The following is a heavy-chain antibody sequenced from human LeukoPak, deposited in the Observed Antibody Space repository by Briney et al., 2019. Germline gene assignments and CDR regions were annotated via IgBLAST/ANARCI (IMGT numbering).Heavy chain of an antibody. D-gene: IGHD2-2*01. CDR3: AREVVPAATARCGMDV. V-gene: IGHV4-34*01. CDR1: GGSFSGYY. J-gene: IGHJ6*02. CDR2: INHSGST. Sequence: NPSETLSLTCAVYGGSFSGYYWSWIRQPPGKGLEWIGEINHSGSTNYNPSLKSRVTISVDTSKNQFSLKLSSVTAADTAVYYCAREVVPAATARCGMDVRGQGTTVTVSS.